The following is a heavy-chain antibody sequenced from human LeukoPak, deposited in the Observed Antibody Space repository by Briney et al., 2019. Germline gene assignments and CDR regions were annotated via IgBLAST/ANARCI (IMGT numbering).Heavy chain of an antibody. CDR1: GFTFSSYS. D-gene: IGHD4-17*01. CDR3: ARAPHDYGDYVPGYYYMDV. CDR2: ISSSSSYI. J-gene: IGHJ6*03. V-gene: IGHV3-21*01. Sequence: GGSLRLSCAASGFTFSSYSMNWVRQAPGKGLEWVSSISSSSSYIYYADSVKGRFTISRDNAKNSLYLQMNSLRAEDTAVYYCARAPHDYGDYVPGYYYMDVWGKGATVTISS.